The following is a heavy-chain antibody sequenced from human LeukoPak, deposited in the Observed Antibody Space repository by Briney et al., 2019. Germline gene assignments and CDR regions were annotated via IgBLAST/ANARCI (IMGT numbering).Heavy chain of an antibody. Sequence: LSLTCTVSGDSISTYYWSWIRQPPGKGLEWLSYISSSSSDTQYADSVKGRFTISRDNAKKSLHLQMNSLRVEDTAVYYCARDAVGSGYYGMDVWGQGTTVTVSS. D-gene: IGHD3-10*01. CDR1: GDSISTYY. V-gene: IGHV3-11*05. CDR2: ISSSSSDT. CDR3: ARDAVGSGYYGMDV. J-gene: IGHJ6*02.